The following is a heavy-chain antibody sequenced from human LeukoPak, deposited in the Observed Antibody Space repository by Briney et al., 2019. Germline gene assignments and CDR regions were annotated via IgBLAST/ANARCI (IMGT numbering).Heavy chain of an antibody. V-gene: IGHV1-46*01. J-gene: IGHJ4*02. D-gene: IGHD4-23*01. CDR1: GYTFTSYY. CDR2: INPSGGST. Sequence: ASVKVSCKASGYTFTSYYMHWVRQAPGQGLEWMGIINPSGGSTSYARKFQGRVTMTRDTSTSTVYMELSSLRSEDTAVYYCASGGSDYGGNSGLGYWGQGTLVTVSS. CDR3: ASGGSDYGGNSGLGY.